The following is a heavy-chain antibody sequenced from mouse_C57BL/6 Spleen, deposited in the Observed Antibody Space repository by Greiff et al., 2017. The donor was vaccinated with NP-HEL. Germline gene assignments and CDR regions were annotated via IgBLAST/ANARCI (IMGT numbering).Heavy chain of an antibody. J-gene: IGHJ2*01. Sequence: EVKLVESGGGLVKPGGSLKLSCAASGFTFSSYAMSWVRQTPEKRLEWVATISDGGSYTYYPDNVKGRFTISRDNAKNNLYLQMSHLKSEDTAMYYCARGTSCDYWGQGTTLTVSS. CDR2: ISDGGSYT. V-gene: IGHV5-4*03. CDR3: ARGTSCDY. CDR1: GFTFSSYA.